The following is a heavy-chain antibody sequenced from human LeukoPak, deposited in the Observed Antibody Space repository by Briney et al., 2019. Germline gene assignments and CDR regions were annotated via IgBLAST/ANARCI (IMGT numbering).Heavy chain of an antibody. Sequence: GGSLRLSCAASEFTVSSNYMSWVRQAPGKGLEWVSVIYSGGIYNDGTTNYGDSVKGRFTISRDNSKNTLYLQMNSLRAEDTAVYYCARRELLGYSFGLRTFNIWGQGTTVTVSS. J-gene: IGHJ3*02. D-gene: IGHD5-18*01. CDR2: IYSGGIYNDGTT. V-gene: IGHV3-66*04. CDR1: EFTVSSNY. CDR3: ARRELLGYSFGLRTFNI.